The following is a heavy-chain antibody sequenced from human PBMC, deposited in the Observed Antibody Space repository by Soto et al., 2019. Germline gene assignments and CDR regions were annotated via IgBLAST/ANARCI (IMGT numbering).Heavy chain of an antibody. J-gene: IGHJ6*02. Sequence: PGGSLRLSCAASGFTFSSYSMNWVRQAPGKGLEWVSYISSSSSTIYYADSVKGRFTISRDNAKNSLYLQMNSLRDEDTAVYYCARDRYXGGDCYPYYYYYYGMDVWGQGTTVTVSS. CDR3: ARDRYXGGDCYPYYYYYYGMDV. V-gene: IGHV3-48*02. CDR2: ISSSSSTI. CDR1: GFTFSSYS. D-gene: IGHD2-21*02.